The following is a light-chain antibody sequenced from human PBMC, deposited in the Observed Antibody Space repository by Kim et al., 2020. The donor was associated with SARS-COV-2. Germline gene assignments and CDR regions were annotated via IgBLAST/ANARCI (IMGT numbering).Light chain of an antibody. V-gene: IGKV1-39*01. CDR3: QQYENTSQT. CDR2: AAS. J-gene: IGKJ2*01. CDR1: QDIKNY. Sequence: DIQLTQSPSTLSASVGDRITITCRASQDIKNYLNWYQQKPGKAPKLLIYAASSLQSGVPSRFSGSRFGTHFTLTISSLQPDDFATYYCQQYENTSQTFGQGTKLEI.